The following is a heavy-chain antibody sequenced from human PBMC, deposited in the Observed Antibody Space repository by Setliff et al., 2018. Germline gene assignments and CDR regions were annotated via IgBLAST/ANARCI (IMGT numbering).Heavy chain of an antibody. V-gene: IGHV4-61*08. J-gene: IGHJ4*02. D-gene: IGHD7-27*01. CDR1: GGSVSSGGYL. Sequence: SETLSLTCTVSGGSVSSGGYLWSWIRQPPGKGLEWIGYNYDTGNTNINPSLKSRLTISVDRTKNQFSLKLSSVTAADTAVYYCARDFWGSLDYWGQGTLVTISS. CDR2: NYDTGNT. CDR3: ARDFWGSLDY.